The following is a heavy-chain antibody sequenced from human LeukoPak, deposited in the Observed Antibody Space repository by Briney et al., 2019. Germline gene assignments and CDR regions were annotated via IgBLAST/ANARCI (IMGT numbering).Heavy chain of an antibody. D-gene: IGHD3-10*01. CDR2: ISAYNGNT. V-gene: IGHV1-18*01. J-gene: IGHJ2*01. CDR3: ARVYYGSGSFGWYFDL. CDR1: GYTFTSYG. Sequence: ASVKVSCKASGYTFTSYGISWVRQAPGQGLEWMGWISAYNGNTNYAQKLQGRVTMTTDISTSTAYMELRSLRSDDPAVYYCARVYYGSGSFGWYFDLWGRGTLVTVSS.